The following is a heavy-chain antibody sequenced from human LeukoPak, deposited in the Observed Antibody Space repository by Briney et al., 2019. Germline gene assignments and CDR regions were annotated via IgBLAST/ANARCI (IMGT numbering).Heavy chain of an antibody. J-gene: IGHJ5*02. CDR3: AKAAGWSFSTSSNWGDWFDP. D-gene: IGHD2-2*01. V-gene: IGHV3-23*01. Sequence: GGSLRLSCAASGFTFSSYAMSWVRQAPGKGLEWVSAISGRGGSTYYADSVKGRFTISRDNSKNTLYLQMNSLRAEDTAVYYCAKAAGWSFSTSSNWGDWFDPWGQGTLVTVSS. CDR1: GFTFSSYA. CDR2: ISGRGGST.